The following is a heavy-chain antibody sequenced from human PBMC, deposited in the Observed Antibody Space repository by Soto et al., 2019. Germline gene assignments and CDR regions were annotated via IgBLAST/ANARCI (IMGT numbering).Heavy chain of an antibody. CDR2: INAGNGNT. D-gene: IGHD3-3*01. CDR1: GYTFTSYA. J-gene: IGHJ5*02. CDR3: ARALQVYYDFWSGYSQRLNWFDP. Sequence: ASVKVSCKASGYTFTSYAMHWVRQAPGQRLEWMGWINAGNGNTKYSQKFQGRVTITRDTSASTAYMELSSLRSEDTAVYYCARALQVYYDFWSGYSQRLNWFDPWSQGTLVTVSS. V-gene: IGHV1-3*01.